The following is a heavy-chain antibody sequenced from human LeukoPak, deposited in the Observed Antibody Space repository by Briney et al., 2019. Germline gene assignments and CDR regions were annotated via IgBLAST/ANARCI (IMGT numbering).Heavy chain of an antibody. CDR3: ARDVVGATTDAFDI. CDR2: IYTSGST. CDR1: GGSTSSNY. Sequence: SETLSLTCTVSGGSTSSNYWSWTRQPAGKGLEWIGRIYTSGSTNYNPSLKSRVTMSVDTSKNQFSLKLSSVNAADTAVYYCARDVVGATTDAFDIWGQGTGVTVSP. J-gene: IGHJ3*02. D-gene: IGHD1-26*01. V-gene: IGHV4-4*07.